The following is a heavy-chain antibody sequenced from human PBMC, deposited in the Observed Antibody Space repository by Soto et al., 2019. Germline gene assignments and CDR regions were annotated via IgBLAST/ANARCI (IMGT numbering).Heavy chain of an antibody. J-gene: IGHJ4*02. Sequence: GGSLRLSCGASGFSFRNYAMSWVRQAPGKGLEWVSGISGGGGSTYYADSVKGRFTISRDNPKNMLYLQMNSLRVADTAVYYCAKGAIFGVAPPYYFDYWGQGALVTVSS. V-gene: IGHV3-23*01. CDR1: GFSFRNYA. CDR2: ISGGGGST. CDR3: AKGAIFGVAPPYYFDY. D-gene: IGHD3-3*01.